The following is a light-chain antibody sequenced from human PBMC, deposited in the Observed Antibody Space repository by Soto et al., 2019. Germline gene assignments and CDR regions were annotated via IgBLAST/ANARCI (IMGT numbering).Light chain of an antibody. V-gene: IGKV1-27*01. CDR2: GAS. Sequence: DIQMTQSPSSLSASVGDRVTITCRASKGISNYLAWYQQKPGKVPKLLIYGASTLQSGVPSRFSGSGSGTDFTLTISSMEPEDVETYYCQKYNSAPWTFGQGTKVEIK. CDR3: QKYNSAPWT. CDR1: KGISNY. J-gene: IGKJ1*01.